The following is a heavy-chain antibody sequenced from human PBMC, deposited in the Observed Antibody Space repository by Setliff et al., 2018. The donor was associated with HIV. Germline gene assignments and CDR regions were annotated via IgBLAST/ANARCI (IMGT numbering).Heavy chain of an antibody. V-gene: IGHV7-4-1*01. Sequence: GASVKVSCKASGYTFTSYSMNWVRQAPGQGLEWMGYINTNTGDPTYAQGFTGRFVFSVDTPVSTAYLQIFSLKAEDTAVYYCTRDHTPPPNYDFWSGQIDLRNIFYYMDVWGTGSPVTVSS. D-gene: IGHD3-3*01. J-gene: IGHJ6*03. CDR1: GYTFTSYS. CDR2: INTNTGDP. CDR3: TRDHTPPPNYDFWSGQIDLRNIFYYMDV.